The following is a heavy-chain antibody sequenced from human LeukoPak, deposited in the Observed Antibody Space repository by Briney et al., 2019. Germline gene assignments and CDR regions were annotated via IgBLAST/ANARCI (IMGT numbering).Heavy chain of an antibody. V-gene: IGHV5-51*01. J-gene: IGHJ3*02. CDR1: GYIFTSYW. Sequence: ESLKISCKGSGYIFTSYWIGWVRQMPGKGLEWMGIIYPGDSDTRYSPSFQGQVTISADRSISTAYLQWSSLKASDTAMYYCARRGYSYGSADAFDIWGQGTMVTVSP. CDR3: ARRGYSYGSADAFDI. CDR2: IYPGDSDT. D-gene: IGHD5-18*01.